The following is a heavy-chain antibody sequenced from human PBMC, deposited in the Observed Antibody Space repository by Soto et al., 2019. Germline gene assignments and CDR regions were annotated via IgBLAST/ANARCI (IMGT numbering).Heavy chain of an antibody. D-gene: IGHD7-27*01. V-gene: IGHV3-23*01. Sequence: GGSLRLSGAASGFTFSSFFINWVRQAPWKGLEWVSTVSPGGDVSHYTDSVKGRFTISRDNSRRTLHLQMDSLRAEDAAVYFCVRRAIRATTNWGAFHVLGPRTVIT. CDR2: VSPGGDVS. J-gene: IGHJ3*01. CDR3: VRRAIRATTNWGAFHV. CDR1: GFTFSSFF.